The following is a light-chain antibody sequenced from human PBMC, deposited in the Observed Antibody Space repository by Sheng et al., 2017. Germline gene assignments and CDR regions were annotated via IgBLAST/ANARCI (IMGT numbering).Light chain of an antibody. V-gene: IGKV3-15*01. CDR3: QQYDKWPLN. CDR1: QSVGNK. Sequence: EKVMTQSPATLSVSPGERATLSCRASQSVGNKLAWYQQKPGQPPRLLMYGASASATGIPARFIASGSGTEFTLTISSLQSEDFAVYYCQQYDKWPLNFGGGTKVEIK. J-gene: IGKJ4*01. CDR2: GAS.